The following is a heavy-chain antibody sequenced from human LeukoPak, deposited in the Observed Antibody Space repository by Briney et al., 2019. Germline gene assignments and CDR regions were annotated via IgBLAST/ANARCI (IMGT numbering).Heavy chain of an antibody. D-gene: IGHD1-20*01. CDR3: TMDLTGKYDF. V-gene: IGHV3-74*01. J-gene: IGHJ4*02. CDR1: GFTFSSYW. Sequence: GGSLKLSCAASGFTFSSYWMHWVRQVPGKGLVWVSRINEDGSTTSYADSVKGRFTISRDNAKNTLYLQMNSLRAEDTAVYYCTMDLTGKYDFWGQGTLVTVSS. CDR2: INEDGSTT.